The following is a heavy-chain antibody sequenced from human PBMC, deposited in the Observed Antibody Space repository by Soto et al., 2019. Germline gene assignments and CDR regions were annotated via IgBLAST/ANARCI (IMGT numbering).Heavy chain of an antibody. D-gene: IGHD3-10*01. Sequence: QVQLQESGPGLVKSSETLSLICFVSGEALGSGQSYWNWIRQAPGKGLEWIGQTFVTGATKYSASLKSRVTMSVETSKSKISLTLTSVNAADSAKYFCWRGRSDSAGSSFGRRMDVWGQGTTVTVSS. V-gene: IGHV4-61*01. CDR1: GEALGSGQSY. CDR3: WRGRSDSAGSSFGRRMDV. J-gene: IGHJ6*02. CDR2: TFVTGAT.